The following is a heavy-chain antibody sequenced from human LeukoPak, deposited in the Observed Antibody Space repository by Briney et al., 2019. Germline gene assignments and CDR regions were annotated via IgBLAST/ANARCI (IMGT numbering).Heavy chain of an antibody. CDR3: ARGTSGWYSEY. CDR2: IIPIFGTA. J-gene: IGHJ4*02. Sequence: GSSVKVSCKASGGTFSSYAISWVRQAPGQGLEWMGGIIPIFGTANYAQKFQGRVTITADEPTSTTYMELSSLRSEDTAMYYCARGTSGWYSEYWGQGTLVTVSS. CDR1: GGTFSSYA. V-gene: IGHV1-69*01. D-gene: IGHD6-19*01.